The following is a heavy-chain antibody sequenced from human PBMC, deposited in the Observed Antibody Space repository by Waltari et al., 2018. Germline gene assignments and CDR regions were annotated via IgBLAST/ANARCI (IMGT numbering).Heavy chain of an antibody. Sequence: EVQLVASGGGLVQPGGSLRLPCVASGFTISSQWMSWLRQAPGKGLEWVANINEDESEKFYADSVKGRFTISRDNAKNSLYLQMNSLRVEDTAYYYCARDMGIYTNYAAYWGQGSLVTVSS. J-gene: IGHJ4*02. CDR2: INEDESEK. V-gene: IGHV3-7*01. CDR3: ARDMGIYTNYAAY. D-gene: IGHD4-4*01. CDR1: GFTISSQW.